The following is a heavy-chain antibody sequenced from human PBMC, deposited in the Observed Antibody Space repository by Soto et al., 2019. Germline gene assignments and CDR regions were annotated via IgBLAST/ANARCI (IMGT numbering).Heavy chain of an antibody. Sequence: GGSLRLSCTASGFTFGDYAMSWFRQAPGKGLEWVGFIRSKAYGGTTEYAASVKGRFTISRDDSKSIAYLQMNSLKTEDTAVYYCTRAAYDYGDPGTAFDIWGQGTMVTVSS. D-gene: IGHD4-17*01. V-gene: IGHV3-49*03. J-gene: IGHJ3*02. CDR2: IRSKAYGGTT. CDR1: GFTFGDYA. CDR3: TRAAYDYGDPGTAFDI.